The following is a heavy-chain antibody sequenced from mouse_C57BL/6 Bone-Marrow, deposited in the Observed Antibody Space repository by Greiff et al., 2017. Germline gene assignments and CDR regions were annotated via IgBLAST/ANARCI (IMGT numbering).Heavy chain of an antibody. CDR1: GYTFTSYW. V-gene: IGHV1-61*01. Sequence: QVQLQQPGAELVRPGSSVKLSCKASGYTFTSYWMDWVKQRPGQGLEWIGNIYPSDSETHYNQKFKDKATLTVDKSSSTAYMQLSSLTSEDSAFYYCAREFSAMDYWGQGTSVTVSS. CDR3: AREFSAMDY. J-gene: IGHJ4*01. CDR2: IYPSDSET.